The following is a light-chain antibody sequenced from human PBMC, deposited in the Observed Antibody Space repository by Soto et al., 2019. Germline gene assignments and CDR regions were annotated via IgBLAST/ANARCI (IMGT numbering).Light chain of an antibody. CDR1: QSLVHSDGNTY. CDR2: KVS. Sequence: DVVMTQSPLSLPVTLGQPASISCRSSQSLVHSDGNTYLNWYQQRPGQSPRRLIYKVSNRDSGVPDRFSGSGSGTDFTLEISRVEADDVAFYYCMQATHLPLTFGGGTKVEIK. CDR3: MQATHLPLT. J-gene: IGKJ4*01. V-gene: IGKV2-30*02.